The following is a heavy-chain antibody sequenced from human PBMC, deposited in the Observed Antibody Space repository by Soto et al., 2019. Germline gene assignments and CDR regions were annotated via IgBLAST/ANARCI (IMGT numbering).Heavy chain of an antibody. Sequence: QITLKESGPTLVKPTQTLTLTCTFSGFSLTTHGMGVGWVRQPPGKALEWLALIYWNDDKYYSPSLESRLTITKDTAKNQVVLTVTNIDPVDTGTYFCAQSPAYYTDGRGQKAGAFDTWGHGTLVTVS. V-gene: IGHV2-5*01. CDR2: IYWNDDK. J-gene: IGHJ3*02. CDR3: AQSPAYYTDGRGQKAGAFDT. D-gene: IGHD3-22*01. CDR1: GFSLTTHGMG.